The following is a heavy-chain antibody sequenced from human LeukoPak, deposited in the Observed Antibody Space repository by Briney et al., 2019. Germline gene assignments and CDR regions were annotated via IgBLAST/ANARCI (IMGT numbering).Heavy chain of an antibody. D-gene: IGHD3-3*01. CDR2: MYTSGST. Sequence: SETLSLTCTVSGGSISSSSYYWNWIRQPAGKGLEWIGRMYTSGSTNYNPSLKSRVTMSVDTSKIQFSLKLSSVTAADTAVYYCARGLRFLDGWGQGTLVTVSS. V-gene: IGHV4-61*02. J-gene: IGHJ4*02. CDR1: GGSISSSSYY. CDR3: ARGLRFLDG.